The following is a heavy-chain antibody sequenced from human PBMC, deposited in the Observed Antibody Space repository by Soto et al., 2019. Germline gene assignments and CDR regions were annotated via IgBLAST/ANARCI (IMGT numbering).Heavy chain of an antibody. CDR2: IIPIFGTA. J-gene: IGHJ4*02. CDR1: GGTFSSYA. D-gene: IGHD1-26*01. V-gene: IGHV1-69*13. CDR3: AREWELGRGYYFDY. Sequence: AASVKVSCKASGGTFSSYAISWVRQAPGQGLEWMGGIIPIFGTANYAQKFQGRVTITADESTSTAYMELSSLRSEDTAVYYCAREWELGRGYYFDYWGQGTLVTVSS.